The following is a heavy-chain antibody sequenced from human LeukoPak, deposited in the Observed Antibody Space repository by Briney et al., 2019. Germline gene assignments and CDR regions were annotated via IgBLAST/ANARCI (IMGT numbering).Heavy chain of an antibody. Sequence: GASVKVSCKASGYIFTNFGISWVRQAPGQGLEWMGGIIPIFGTANYAQKFQGRVTITADKSTSTAYMELSSLRSEDTAVYYCARVRIQLSGAFDIWGQGTMVTVSS. J-gene: IGHJ3*02. CDR2: IIPIFGTA. CDR3: ARVRIQLSGAFDI. V-gene: IGHV1-69*06. D-gene: IGHD5-18*01. CDR1: GYIFTNFG.